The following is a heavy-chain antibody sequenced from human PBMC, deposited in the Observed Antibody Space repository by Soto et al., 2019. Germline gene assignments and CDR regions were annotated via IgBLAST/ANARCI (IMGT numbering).Heavy chain of an antibody. D-gene: IGHD1-20*01. Sequence: SETLSLTCAVSGGSISSGGNSWGWIRQPPGKGLEWIGYIYHSGSTYYNPSLKSRVTISVDRSNNQFSLTLSSVTAADTALYYCASDSIKEGYFDYWGQGTLVTVSS. CDR3: ASDSIKEGYFDY. CDR2: IYHSGST. J-gene: IGHJ4*02. V-gene: IGHV4-30-2*01. CDR1: GGSISSGGNS.